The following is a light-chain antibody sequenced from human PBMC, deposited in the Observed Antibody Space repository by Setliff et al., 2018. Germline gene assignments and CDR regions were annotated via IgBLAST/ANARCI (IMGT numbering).Light chain of an antibody. CDR2: DVT. V-gene: IGLV2-14*01. CDR1: SSDVGGYDY. Sequence: QSVLTQPAAVSRSPGQSITISCTGTSSDVGGYDYVSWYQQHPGKAPKLIIYDVTKRPSGVSSRFSCSKSGNTASLTISGLQAEDEADYFCSSYKNTNKNVFGTGTKVTVL. CDR3: SSYKNTNKNV. J-gene: IGLJ1*01.